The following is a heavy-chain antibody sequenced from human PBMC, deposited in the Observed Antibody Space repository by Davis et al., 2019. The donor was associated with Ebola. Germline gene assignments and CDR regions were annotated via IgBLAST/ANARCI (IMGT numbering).Heavy chain of an antibody. V-gene: IGHV3-30*04. Sequence: GESLKIPCAASGFTFSSYAMHWVRQAPGKGLEGVAVISYDGSNKYYADSVKGRFTISRDNSKNTLYLQMNSLRAEDTAVYYCARATILDYWGQGTLVTVSS. D-gene: IGHD5-24*01. CDR1: GFTFSSYA. CDR2: ISYDGSNK. CDR3: ARATILDY. J-gene: IGHJ4*02.